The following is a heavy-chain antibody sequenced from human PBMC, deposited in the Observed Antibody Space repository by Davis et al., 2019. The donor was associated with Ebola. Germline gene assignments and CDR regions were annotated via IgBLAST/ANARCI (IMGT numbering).Heavy chain of an antibody. CDR3: ARGPLIVVVPAAIRSNAFDI. D-gene: IGHD2-2*02. CDR2: ITHSGST. J-gene: IGHJ3*02. V-gene: IGHV4-34*01. Sequence: MPSETLSLTCAVYGGSFSGYYWSWIRQPPGKGLEWIGEITHSGSTNYNPSFKSRVTISVDTSKNQFSLKLYSVTAADTAVYYCARGPLIVVVPAAIRSNAFDIWGQGTMVTVSS. CDR1: GGSFSGYY.